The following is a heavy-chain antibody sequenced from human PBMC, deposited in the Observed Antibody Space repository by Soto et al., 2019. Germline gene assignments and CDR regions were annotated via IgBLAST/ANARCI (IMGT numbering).Heavy chain of an antibody. CDR1: GFTFSSYA. Sequence: QVQLVESGGSMVQPGRSLRLSSAASGFTFSSYAMHWVRQVPGKGLEWVAVISYDGSNKYYADSVKGRFTISRDNSKNTLYLQMNSLRAQDTAVYYCARPLWRDDYNWGYFDLWGRGTLVTVSS. V-gene: IGHV3-30-3*01. J-gene: IGHJ2*01. D-gene: IGHD4-4*01. CDR3: ARPLWRDDYNWGYFDL. CDR2: ISYDGSNK.